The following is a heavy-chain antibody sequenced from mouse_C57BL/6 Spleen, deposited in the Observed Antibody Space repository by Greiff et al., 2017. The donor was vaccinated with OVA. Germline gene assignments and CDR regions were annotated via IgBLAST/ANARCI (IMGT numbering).Heavy chain of an antibody. J-gene: IGHJ2*01. D-gene: IGHD2-5*01. CDR1: GYTFTSYW. Sequence: QVQLQQPGAELVKPGASVKLSCKASGYTFTSYWMQWVKQRPGQGLEWIGEIDPSDSYTNYNQKFKGKATLTVDTSSSTAYMQLSSLTSEDSAVYYCARGGYSNHVGSDYWGKGTTLTVAT. V-gene: IGHV1-50*01. CDR3: ARGGYSNHVGSDY. CDR2: IDPSDSYT.